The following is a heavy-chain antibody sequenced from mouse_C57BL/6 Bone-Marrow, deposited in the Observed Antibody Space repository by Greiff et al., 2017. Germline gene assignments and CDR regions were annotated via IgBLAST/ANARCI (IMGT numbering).Heavy chain of an antibody. Sequence: VQLQQSGPVLVKPGASVKMSCKASGYTFTDYYMNWVKQSHGKSLEWIGVINPYNGGTSYNQKFKGKATLTVDKSSSTAYMELHSLTSEDSAVYYCAREGYDYDSFYAMDYWGKGTSVTVSS. CDR1: GYTFTDYY. CDR3: AREGYDYDSFYAMDY. D-gene: IGHD2-4*01. J-gene: IGHJ4*01. V-gene: IGHV1-19*01. CDR2: INPYNGGT.